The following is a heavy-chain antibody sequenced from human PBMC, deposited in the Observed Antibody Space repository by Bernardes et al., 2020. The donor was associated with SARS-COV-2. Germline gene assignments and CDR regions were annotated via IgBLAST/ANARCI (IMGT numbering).Heavy chain of an antibody. J-gene: IGHJ4*02. D-gene: IGHD1-26*01. Sequence: SETLSLTCTVSGGSISSYYWSWIRQPPGKGLEWIGYIYYSGSTNYNPSLKSRVTISVDTSKNQFSLKLSSVTAADTAVYYCAGGASPSPVAYWGQGTLVTVSS. CDR1: GGSISSYY. V-gene: IGHV4-59*08. CDR2: IYYSGST. CDR3: AGGASPSPVAY.